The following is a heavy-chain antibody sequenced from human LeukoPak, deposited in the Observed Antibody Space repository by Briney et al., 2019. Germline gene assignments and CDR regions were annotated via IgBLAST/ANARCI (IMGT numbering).Heavy chain of an antibody. CDR3: ARPTTGSVWFDP. D-gene: IGHD4-17*01. CDR2: IYYSGST. J-gene: IGHJ5*02. V-gene: IGHV4-31*03. CDR1: GGSISSGGYY. Sequence: SETLSLTCTVSGGSISSGGYYWSWIRQHPGKGLEWIGYIYYSGSTYYNPSLKSRVTISVDTSKNQFSLKLSSVTAADTAVYYCARPTTGSVWFDPWGQGTLVTVSS.